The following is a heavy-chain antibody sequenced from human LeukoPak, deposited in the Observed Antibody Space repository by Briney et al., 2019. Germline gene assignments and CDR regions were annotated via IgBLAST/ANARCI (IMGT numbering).Heavy chain of an antibody. D-gene: IGHD6-13*01. Sequence: PLETLSLTCVVSGASITSRIWWSWVRQPPGKGLEWIGEISHTGSIDYTPSLKSRATISLDKSKNQLSLNLTSVTAADTAMYCCARDNERRLTAAGTAAFDLWGRGTLVTVSS. CDR3: ARDNERRLTAAGTAAFDL. CDR2: ISHTGSI. CDR1: GASITSRIW. V-gene: IGHV4-4*01. J-gene: IGHJ2*01.